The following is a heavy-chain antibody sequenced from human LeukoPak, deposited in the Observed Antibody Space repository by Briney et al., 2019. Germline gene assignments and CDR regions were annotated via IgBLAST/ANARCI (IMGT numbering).Heavy chain of an antibody. CDR3: AKDMRYYDSSGYYRF. J-gene: IGHJ4*02. V-gene: IGHV3-9*01. Sequence: PGGSLRLSCAASGFTFDDYAMHWVRQAPGKGLEWVSGISWNSGSIGYADSVKGRFTISRDNAKNSLYLQMNSLRAENTALYYCAKDMRYYDSSGYYRFGGQGTMVTVSS. D-gene: IGHD3-22*01. CDR1: GFTFDDYA. CDR2: ISWNSGSI.